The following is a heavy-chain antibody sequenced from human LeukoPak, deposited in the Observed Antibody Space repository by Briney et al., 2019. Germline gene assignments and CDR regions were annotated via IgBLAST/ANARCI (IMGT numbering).Heavy chain of an antibody. Sequence: ASVKVSCKASGYTFTSYDINWVRQATGQGLEWMGWMDPNSGNTGHAQKFQGRITMTRNTSISTAYMELSSLRSEDTAVYYCASSKGQQLVFDYWGQGTLVSVSS. CDR3: ASSKGQQLVFDY. CDR1: GYTFTSYD. D-gene: IGHD6-13*01. J-gene: IGHJ4*02. CDR2: MDPNSGNT. V-gene: IGHV1-8*01.